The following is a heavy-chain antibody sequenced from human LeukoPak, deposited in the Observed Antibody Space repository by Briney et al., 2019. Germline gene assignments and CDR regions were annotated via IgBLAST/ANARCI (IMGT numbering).Heavy chain of an antibody. V-gene: IGHV1-2*02. J-gene: IGHJ4*02. Sequence: ASVKVSCKASGYTFTGYYMHWVRQAPGQGLEWMGWINPNSGGTNYAQKFQGRVTMTRDTSISTAYMELSRLRSDDTAVYYCARVPGIVGATRYYFDYWGQGTLVTVSS. D-gene: IGHD1-26*01. CDR2: INPNSGGT. CDR3: ARVPGIVGATRYYFDY. CDR1: GYTFTGYY.